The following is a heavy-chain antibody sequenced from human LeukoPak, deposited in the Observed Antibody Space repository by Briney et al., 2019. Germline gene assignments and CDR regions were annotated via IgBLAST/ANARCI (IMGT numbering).Heavy chain of an antibody. V-gene: IGHV4-38-2*02. D-gene: IGHD3-3*01. CDR3: ARGQYYDFWSGYYILHNWFDP. Sequence: SETLSLTCTVSGYSISSGYYWSWIRQPPGKGLEWIGEINHSGSTNYNPSLKSRVTISVDTSKNQFSLKLSSVTAADTAVYYCARGQYYDFWSGYYILHNWFDPWGQGTLVTVSS. J-gene: IGHJ5*02. CDR1: GYSISSGYY. CDR2: INHSGST.